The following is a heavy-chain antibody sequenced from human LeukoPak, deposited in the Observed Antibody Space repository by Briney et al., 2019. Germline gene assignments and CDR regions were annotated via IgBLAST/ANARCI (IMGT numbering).Heavy chain of an antibody. CDR2: IGGGGENI. J-gene: IGHJ4*02. CDR1: GFTFNNYA. D-gene: IGHD3-22*01. CDR3: AKDLRGYDRPADY. V-gene: IGHV3-23*01. Sequence: PGGSLRLSCAGSGFTFNNYAMSWVRQAPGKGLEWVSSIGGGGENIHYADSVKGRLTISRDNSRNTLFLQMHSLRAEDTAVYYCAKDLRGYDRPADYWGQGTVVTVSS.